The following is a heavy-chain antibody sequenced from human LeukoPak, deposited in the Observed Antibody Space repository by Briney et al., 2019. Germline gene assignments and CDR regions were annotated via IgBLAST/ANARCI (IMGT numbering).Heavy chain of an antibody. D-gene: IGHD3-3*01. CDR2: ISYDGSGK. J-gene: IGHJ4*02. Sequence: GGSLRLSCAASGFTFSNYAMHWVRQAPGKGLEWVALISYDGSGKYYSDSVKGRFTISRDSSENTLYLRMNSLRAEDTAIYYCARERTGYYIVYWGQGTLVTVSS. V-gene: IGHV3-30*04. CDR1: GFTFSNYA. CDR3: ARERTGYYIVY.